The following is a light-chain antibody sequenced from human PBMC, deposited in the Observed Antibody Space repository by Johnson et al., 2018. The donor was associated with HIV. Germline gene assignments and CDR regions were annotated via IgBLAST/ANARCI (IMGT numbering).Light chain of an antibody. CDR2: DNN. CDR3: GTWDSSLSAGF. Sequence: QSVLTQPPSVSAAPGQKVTISCSGSSSNIGNNYVSWYQQLPGTAPKLLIYDNNKRPSGIHDGFSGSKSGTSATLGITGLQTGDEADYYCGTWDSSLSAGFFGTGTKVTVL. CDR1: SSNIGNNY. J-gene: IGLJ1*01. V-gene: IGLV1-51*01.